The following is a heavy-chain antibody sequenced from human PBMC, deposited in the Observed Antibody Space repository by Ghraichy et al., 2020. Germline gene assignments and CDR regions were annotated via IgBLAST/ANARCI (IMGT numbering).Heavy chain of an antibody. Sequence: LSLTCNVSGGSINSGTYYWPLIRHPSGKGLEWIGRIFSSGNTNYNPSLKSRVIISVDTPKNQFSLRLSSVTAADTAVYYCARAAPLAIDSWGQGTPVTVSS. J-gene: IGHJ4*02. V-gene: IGHV4-61*02. CDR1: GGSINSGTYY. CDR3: ARAAPLAIDS. CDR2: IFSSGNT. D-gene: IGHD1-14*01.